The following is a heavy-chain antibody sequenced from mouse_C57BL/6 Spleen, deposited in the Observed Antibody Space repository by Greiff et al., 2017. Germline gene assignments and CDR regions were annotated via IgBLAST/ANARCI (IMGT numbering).Heavy chain of an antibody. D-gene: IGHD3-2*02. V-gene: IGHV1-53*01. CDR3: ARTAQATLAWFAC. J-gene: IGHJ3*01. CDR1: GYTFTSYW. Sequence: VQLQQPGTELVKPGASVKLSCKASGYTFTSYWMHWVKQRPGQGLEWIGNINPSNGGTNYNEKFKSKATLTVDKSSSTAYMQLSSLTSEDSAVYYCARTAQATLAWFACWGQGTLVTVSA. CDR2: INPSNGGT.